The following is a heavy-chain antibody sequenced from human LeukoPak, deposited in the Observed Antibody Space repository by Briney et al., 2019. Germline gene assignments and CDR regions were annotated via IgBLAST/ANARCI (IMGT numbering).Heavy chain of an antibody. D-gene: IGHD6-13*01. V-gene: IGHV3-30*18. CDR1: GFTFSSYG. CDR3: AKGLAGIAAAGSSWFDP. CDR2: ISNDGSNK. Sequence: PGGSLRLSCAASGFTFSSYGMHWVRQAPGKGLEWAAVISNDGSNKYYADSVKGRFTISRDNSKKTLYLQMNSLRAEDMAVYYCAKGLAGIAAAGSSWFDPWGQGTLVTVSS. J-gene: IGHJ5*02.